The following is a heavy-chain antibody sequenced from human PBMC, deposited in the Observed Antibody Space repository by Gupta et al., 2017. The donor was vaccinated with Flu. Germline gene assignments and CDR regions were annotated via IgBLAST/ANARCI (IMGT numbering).Heavy chain of an antibody. CDR3: AREAYGYNYIDA. D-gene: IGHD1-20*01. J-gene: IGHJ6*03. V-gene: IGHV3-21*04. CDR2: ISTSDIYK. Sequence: IRQAPGKGQERVASISTSDIYKDYADSVRGRFTITRDNTKNSYYLQMQSLRAEDTAVYECAREAYGYNYIDAWGKGTTVTVSS.